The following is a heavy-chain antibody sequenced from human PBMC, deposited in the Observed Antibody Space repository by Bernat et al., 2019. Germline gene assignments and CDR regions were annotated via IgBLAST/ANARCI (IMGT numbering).Heavy chain of an antibody. CDR2: INPKSGDT. CDR3: ARDPDVYGDSLTLFDT. Sequence: QVQLVQSGTEVKKPGASVKVSCKASGYTFTDYYMHWVRQAPGQGLEYMGWINPKSGDTHYTQNFQGRVTMTRDTSIRTVYMEVSRLRSDDTAVYFCARDPDVYGDSLTLFDTWGQGTLVAVSS. CDR1: GYTFTDYY. J-gene: IGHJ5*02. D-gene: IGHD4-17*01. V-gene: IGHV1-2*02.